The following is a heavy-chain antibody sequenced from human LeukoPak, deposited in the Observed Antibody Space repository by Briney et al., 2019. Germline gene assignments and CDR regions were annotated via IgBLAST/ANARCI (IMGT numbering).Heavy chain of an antibody. CDR2: INPNSSGT. Sequence: ASVKVSCKASGYTFTSYDINWVRQATGQGLEWMGWINPNSSGTNYAQKFQGRVTMTRDTSISTAYMELSRLRSDDTAVYYCVKAGRIDNWFDPWGQGTLVTVSS. D-gene: IGHD2/OR15-2a*01. CDR3: VKAGRIDNWFDP. CDR1: GYTFTSYD. V-gene: IGHV1-2*02. J-gene: IGHJ5*02.